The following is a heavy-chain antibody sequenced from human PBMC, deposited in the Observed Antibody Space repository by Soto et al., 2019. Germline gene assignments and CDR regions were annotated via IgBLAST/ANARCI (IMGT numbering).Heavy chain of an antibody. CDR3: ARTVCSSASCYGYYYYGLDV. CDR1: GGSISSTNNY. D-gene: IGHD2-2*01. J-gene: IGHJ6*02. CDR2: IYYSGST. V-gene: IGHV4-31*03. Sequence: SETLSLTCTVSGGSISSTNNYWSWIRQHPGKGLEWIGYIYYSGSTYYNPSLKSRPAISVDTSKNQFSLKLSSVTAADTAVYYCARTVCSSASCYGYYYYGLDVWGQGTTVTVSS.